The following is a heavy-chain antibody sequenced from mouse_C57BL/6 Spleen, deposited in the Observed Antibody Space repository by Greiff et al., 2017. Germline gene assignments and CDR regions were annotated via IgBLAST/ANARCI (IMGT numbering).Heavy chain of an antibody. CDR1: GFTFSDYG. J-gene: IGHJ4*01. Sequence: EVQLQESGGGLVKPGGSLKLSCAASGFTFSDYGMHWVRQAPEKGLEWVAYISSGSSTIYYADTVKGRFTISRDNAKNTLFLQMTSLRSEDTAMYYCARSSGEYAMDYWGQGTSVTVSS. CDR2: ISSGSSTI. D-gene: IGHD3-2*02. V-gene: IGHV5-17*01. CDR3: ARSSGEYAMDY.